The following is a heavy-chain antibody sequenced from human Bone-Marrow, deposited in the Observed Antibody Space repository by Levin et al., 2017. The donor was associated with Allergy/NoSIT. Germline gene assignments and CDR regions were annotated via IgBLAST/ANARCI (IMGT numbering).Heavy chain of an antibody. V-gene: IGHV3-30*18. Sequence: GGSLRLSCSASGFTFTDYAMHWVRQAPGKGLEWVAFMSYDETKINYGDSVKGRFTISRDTAKNKLYLQLNSLRTDDTAVYYCAKDEGNSGYFGGVSWGPGTLVTVSS. CDR2: MSYDETKI. CDR3: AKDEGNSGYFGGVS. J-gene: IGHJ5*02. D-gene: IGHD5-12*01. CDR1: GFTFTDYA.